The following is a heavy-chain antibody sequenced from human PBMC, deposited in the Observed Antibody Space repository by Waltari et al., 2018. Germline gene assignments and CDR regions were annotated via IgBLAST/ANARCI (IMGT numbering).Heavy chain of an antibody. V-gene: IGHV1-69-2*01. CDR2: VDPEDGET. Sequence: VQLVQSGAEVKKPGATVKISCKVSGYTFTDYYMHWVQQATGQGLEWMGLVDPEDGETRYAEKFQGRVTRTADTSTDTAYMELSSLRSEDTAVYYCATDPGAFCSGGSYPNWFDPWGQGTLVTVSS. J-gene: IGHJ5*02. CDR1: GYTFTDYY. D-gene: IGHD1-26*01. CDR3: ATDPGAFCSGGSYPNWFDP.